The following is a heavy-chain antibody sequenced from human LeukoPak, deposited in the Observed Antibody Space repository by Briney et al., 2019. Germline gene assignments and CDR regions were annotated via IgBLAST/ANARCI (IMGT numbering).Heavy chain of an antibody. J-gene: IGHJ4*02. CDR3: ARGGPYYYDSSGYPACDY. D-gene: IGHD3-22*01. CDR2: ISAYSGNT. CDR1: GYTFTSYG. Sequence: ASVKVSCKASGYTFTSYGISWVRQAPGQGLEWMGWISAYSGNTNYAQKLQGRVTMTTDTSTSTAYMELRSLRSDDTAVYYCARGGPYYYDSSGYPACDYWGQGTLVTVSS. V-gene: IGHV1-18*01.